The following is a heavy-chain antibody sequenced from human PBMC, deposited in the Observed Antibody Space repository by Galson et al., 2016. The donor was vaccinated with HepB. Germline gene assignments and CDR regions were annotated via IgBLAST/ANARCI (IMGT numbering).Heavy chain of an antibody. D-gene: IGHD6-6*01. CDR1: GYTFTSYH. CDR3: ARYSVRGPGSSRIFDY. Sequence: SVKVSCKASGYTFTSYHIHWVRQAPGQGLEWMGIINPSAGGARYGQKFQDRVTMTRDTSTSTVYMELSSPRSEDTAVYYCARYSVRGPGSSRIFDYWGQGTLVTGSS. CDR2: INPSAGGA. V-gene: IGHV1-46*01. J-gene: IGHJ4*02.